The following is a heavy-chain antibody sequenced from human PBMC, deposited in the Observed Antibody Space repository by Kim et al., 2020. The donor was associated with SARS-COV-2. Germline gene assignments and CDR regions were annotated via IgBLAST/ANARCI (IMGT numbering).Heavy chain of an antibody. J-gene: IGHJ6*02. CDR1: GFTVSSNY. CDR2: IYSGGST. D-gene: IGHD2-15*01. V-gene: IGHV3-53*01. CDR3: ARDRGSGYYGMDV. Sequence: GGSLRLSCAASGFTVSSNYMSWVRQAPGKGLEWVSVIYSGGSTYYADSVKGRFTISRDNSKNTLYLKMNRLRAADTAVYYCARDRGSGYYGMDVWGQGTTVTVSS.